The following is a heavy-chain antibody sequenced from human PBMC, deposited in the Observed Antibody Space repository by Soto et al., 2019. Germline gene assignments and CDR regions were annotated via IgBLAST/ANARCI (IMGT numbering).Heavy chain of an antibody. D-gene: IGHD6-13*01. CDR2: ISGSGGST. CDR3: ARAIAAAGGR. Sequence: VGSLRLSCAASGFTFSSYAMSWVRQAPGKGLEWVSAISGSGGSTYYADSVKGRFTISRDNSKNSVYLQMNSLRAEDTAVYYCARAIAAAGGRWGQGTMVTVSS. CDR1: GFTFSSYA. J-gene: IGHJ3*01. V-gene: IGHV3-23*01.